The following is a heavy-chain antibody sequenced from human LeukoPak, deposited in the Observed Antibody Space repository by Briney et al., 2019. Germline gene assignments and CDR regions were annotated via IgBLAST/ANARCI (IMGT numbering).Heavy chain of an antibody. D-gene: IGHD2-2*02. CDR3: ATPGVGYCSSTSCYSSSSPYYYYMDV. CDR2: FDPEDGET. V-gene: IGHV1-24*01. J-gene: IGHJ6*03. Sequence: ASVKVSCKVSGYTLTELSMHWVRQAPGKGLEWMGGFDPEDGETIYAQKFQGRVTMTEDTSTDTAYMELSSLRSEDTAVYYCATPGVGYCSSTSCYSSSSPYYYYMDVWGKGTTVTVSS. CDR1: GYTLTELS.